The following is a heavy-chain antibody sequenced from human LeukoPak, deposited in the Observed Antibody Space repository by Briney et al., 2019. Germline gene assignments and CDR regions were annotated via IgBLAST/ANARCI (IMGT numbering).Heavy chain of an antibody. Sequence: PSETLSLTCTVSGGSVSSGSYYWTWIRQPPRKGLEWIGYIYYSGSTNYSPSLKSRVTMSVDTSENQFSLKLSSVTAADTAVYYCARASSGQFYYFDYWGQGTLVTVSS. D-gene: IGHD6-19*01. V-gene: IGHV4-61*01. CDR2: IYYSGST. CDR1: GGSVSSGSYY. CDR3: ARASSGQFYYFDY. J-gene: IGHJ4*02.